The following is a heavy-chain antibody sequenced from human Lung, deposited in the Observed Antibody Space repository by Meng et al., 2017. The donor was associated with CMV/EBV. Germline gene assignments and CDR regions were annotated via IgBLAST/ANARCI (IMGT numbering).Heavy chain of an antibody. CDR1: GFTFSRYW. J-gene: IGHJ4*02. V-gene: IGHV3-74*01. D-gene: IGHD1-1*01. Sequence: GESXKISCAASGFTFSRYWMHWVRQTPEKGLVWVSRIKTDGTYSNYADYVKGRFTISRDNARNTLYLQMNSLRGEDTAVYFCVRDGDHWNFDYWGQGTLVTVPS. CDR2: IKTDGTYS. CDR3: VRDGDHWNFDY.